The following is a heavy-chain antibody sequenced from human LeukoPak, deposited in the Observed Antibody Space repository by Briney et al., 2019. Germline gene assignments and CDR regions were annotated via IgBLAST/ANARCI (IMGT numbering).Heavy chain of an antibody. J-gene: IGHJ4*02. CDR2: IVVGSGNT. V-gene: IGHV1-58*01. Sequence: TSVKVSCKASGFTFTSSAVQWVRQARGRGLEWIGWIVVGSGNTNYAQKFQERVTINRDMSTSTAYMELSSLRSEDTAVYYCATDDVTTGTKTALGYWGQGTLVTVSS. D-gene: IGHD1-1*01. CDR1: GFTFTSSA. CDR3: ATDDVTTGTKTALGY.